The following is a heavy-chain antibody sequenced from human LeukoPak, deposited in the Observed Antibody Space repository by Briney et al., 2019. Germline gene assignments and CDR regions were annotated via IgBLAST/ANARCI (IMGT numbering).Heavy chain of an antibody. Sequence: ASVKVSCKASGGTFSSYAISWVRQAPGQGLEWMGGIIPIFGTANYAQKFQGRVTITTDESTSTAYMELSSLRSEDTAVYYCASSVGDYPEVGLDYWGQGTLVTVSS. CDR1: GGTFSSYA. D-gene: IGHD4/OR15-4a*01. CDR2: IIPIFGTA. CDR3: ASSVGDYPEVGLDY. V-gene: IGHV1-69*05. J-gene: IGHJ4*02.